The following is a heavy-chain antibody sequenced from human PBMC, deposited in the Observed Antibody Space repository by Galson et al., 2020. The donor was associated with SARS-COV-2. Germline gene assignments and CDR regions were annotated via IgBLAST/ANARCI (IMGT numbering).Heavy chain of an antibody. J-gene: IGHJ4*02. D-gene: IGHD2-15*01. CDR1: GFTCSSYA. CDR3: ARDPEALGYCIGDSCPFFDY. V-gene: IGHV3-30*04. Sequence: GGPLRLSCAASGFTCSSYAMHWVRQAPGKGLEWVAVISYDGSNKYYADSVKGRFTISRDNSKNTLYLQMNSLRAEDTAVYYCARDPEALGYCIGDSCPFFDYWGQGTLVTVSS. CDR2: ISYDGSNK.